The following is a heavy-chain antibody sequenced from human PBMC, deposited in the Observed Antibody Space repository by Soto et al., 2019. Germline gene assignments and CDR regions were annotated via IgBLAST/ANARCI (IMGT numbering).Heavy chain of an antibody. CDR2: IDPGDTYA. CDR1: GYTFTTFW. V-gene: IGHV5-10-1*01. D-gene: IGHD2-8*01. Sequence: GESLKISCTGFGYTFTTFWISWVRQMPGKGLEWMGRIDPGDTYATYSPAFQGHVTISADKATSTAYLQWSSLKASDTPMYFCARLYCTTANRDNWFDPWSEGILVTVS. J-gene: IGHJ5*02. CDR3: ARLYCTTANRDNWFDP.